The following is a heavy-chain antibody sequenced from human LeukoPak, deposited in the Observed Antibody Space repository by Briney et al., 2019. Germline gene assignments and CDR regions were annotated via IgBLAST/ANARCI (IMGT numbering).Heavy chain of an antibody. CDR1: GGSISSSSYY. CDR2: IYYSGST. J-gene: IGHJ5*02. CDR3: ARAGYSSGGGVNWFAP. V-gene: IGHV4-39*07. Sequence: ASETLSLTCTVSGGSISSSSYYWGWIRQPPGKGLEWIGSIYYSGSTYYNPSLKSRVTISVDTSKNHFSLRLNSVTAADTAVYYCARAGYSSGGGVNWFAPWGRGILVTVSS. D-gene: IGHD6-19*01.